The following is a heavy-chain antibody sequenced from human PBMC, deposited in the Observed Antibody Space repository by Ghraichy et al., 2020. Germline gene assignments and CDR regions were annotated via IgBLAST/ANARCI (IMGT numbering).Heavy chain of an antibody. J-gene: IGHJ4*02. CDR2: VSGSGGNT. Sequence: GESLNISCAASGFSFSNYAMTWVRQAPGKGLEWVSAVSGSGGNTYYADSAKGRFTISRDNSKNTLYLQMNSLRAEDTAVYYCARNHNSGTTYHFDYWGQGTLVTVSS. CDR3: ARNHNSGTTYHFDY. D-gene: IGHD1-1*01. V-gene: IGHV3-23*01. CDR1: GFSFSNYA.